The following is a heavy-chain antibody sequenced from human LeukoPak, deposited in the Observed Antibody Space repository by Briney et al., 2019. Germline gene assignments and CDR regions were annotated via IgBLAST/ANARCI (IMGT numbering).Heavy chain of an antibody. D-gene: IGHD3-22*01. CDR2: IKSKPDGGTI. CDR3: TTIGLTMIATCDY. CDR1: GFTFSDHY. J-gene: IGHJ4*02. Sequence: GGSLRLSCAASGFTFSDHYMAWVRQAPGKGPEWVARIKSKPDGGTIEYAAPVKGRFTISRDDSKNTLYLEVNSLTTEDTAVYYCTTIGLTMIATCDYWGQGTLVTVSS. V-gene: IGHV3-15*01.